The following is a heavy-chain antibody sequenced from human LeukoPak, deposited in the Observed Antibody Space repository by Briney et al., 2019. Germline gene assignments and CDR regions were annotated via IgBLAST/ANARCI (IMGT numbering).Heavy chain of an antibody. CDR3: TRDLSSGMPGGFDY. CDR1: GFTYRRYS. J-gene: IGHJ4*02. CDR2: ISSGSDYI. V-gene: IGHV3-21*01. Sequence: GGSLRLSCAASGFTYRRYSMNWVRQAPGKGLEWVATISSGSDYICHADSVRGRSTISRDNVRNSLYLQMDSLRPEDTSVYYCTRDLSSGMPGGFDYWGQGILVTVSS. D-gene: IGHD2-2*01.